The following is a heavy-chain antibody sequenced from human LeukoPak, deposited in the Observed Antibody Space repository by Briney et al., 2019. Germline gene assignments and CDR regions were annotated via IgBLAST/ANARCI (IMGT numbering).Heavy chain of an antibody. Sequence: PSETLSLTCTVSGGSISSYYWSWIRQPPGKGLEWIGYIYYSGSTNYNPSLKSRVTISVDTSKNQFSLKLSSVTAADTAVYYCARERPRDYYDSSGPGYFDYWGQGTLVTVSS. D-gene: IGHD3-22*01. CDR2: IYYSGST. V-gene: IGHV4-59*01. CDR3: ARERPRDYYDSSGPGYFDY. J-gene: IGHJ4*02. CDR1: GGSISSYY.